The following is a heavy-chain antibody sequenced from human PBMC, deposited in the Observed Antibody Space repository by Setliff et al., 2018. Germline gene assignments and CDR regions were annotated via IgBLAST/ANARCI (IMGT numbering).Heavy chain of an antibody. CDR3: TRDYTYYAFWSGPSSDAFDI. Sequence: GASVKVSCKVSGYTLTELSMHWVRQAPGKGPEWMGGFDPEDGETIYAQKFQGRVTMTEDTSTDTAYMELSSLRSEGTAVYYCTRDYTYYAFWSGPSSDAFDIWGQGTIVTVSS. V-gene: IGHV1-24*01. CDR2: FDPEDGET. J-gene: IGHJ3*02. D-gene: IGHD3-3*01. CDR1: GYTLTELS.